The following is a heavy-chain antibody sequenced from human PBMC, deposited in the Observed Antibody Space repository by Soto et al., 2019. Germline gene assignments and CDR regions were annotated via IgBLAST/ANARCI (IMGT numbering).Heavy chain of an antibody. Sequence: SETLSLTCAVSGYSISSGYYWGWIRQPPGKGLEWIGSIYHSGSTYYNPSLKSRVTISVDTSKNQFSLKLSSVTAADTAVYYCARALAYYYDSSGYLPWFDPWGQGXLVTVYS. D-gene: IGHD3-22*01. CDR1: GYSISSGYY. CDR3: ARALAYYYDSSGYLPWFDP. J-gene: IGHJ5*02. CDR2: IYHSGST. V-gene: IGHV4-38-2*01.